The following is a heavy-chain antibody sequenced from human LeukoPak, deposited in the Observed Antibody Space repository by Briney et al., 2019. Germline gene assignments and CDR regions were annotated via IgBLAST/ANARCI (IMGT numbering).Heavy chain of an antibody. Sequence: PSETLSLTCTVSGGSISSYFWAGIRQPAGKGLEWIGRIYTNGNTDYNPSLKSRVTVSVDTSKNQFSLRLSSVTAADTAVYYCARDRSGSSSFDPWGQGTLVTVSS. CDR2: IYTNGNT. CDR1: GGSISSYF. CDR3: ARDRSGSSSFDP. V-gene: IGHV4-4*07. J-gene: IGHJ5*02. D-gene: IGHD6-19*01.